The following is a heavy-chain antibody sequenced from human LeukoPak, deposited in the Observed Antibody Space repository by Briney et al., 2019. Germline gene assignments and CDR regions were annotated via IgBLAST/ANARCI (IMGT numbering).Heavy chain of an antibody. CDR1: GFTFSDYS. V-gene: IGHV3-11*05. CDR3: ARDPGFSSGRFDP. CDR2: ISSTSSFT. Sequence: GGSLRLSCAASGFTFSDYSMSWTRQTPGKGLEWVSYISSTSSFTNYADSVKGRFTISRDNAKNSLYLQMNSLRAEDTAVYYCARDPGFSSGRFDPWGQGTLVTVSS. D-gene: IGHD6-19*01. J-gene: IGHJ5*02.